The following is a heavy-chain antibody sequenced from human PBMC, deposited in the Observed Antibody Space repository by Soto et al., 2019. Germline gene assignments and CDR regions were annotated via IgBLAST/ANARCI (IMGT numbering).Heavy chain of an antibody. CDR1: GFTFDDYA. CDR3: VKDESINWYSGHFRH. D-gene: IGHD6-13*01. J-gene: IGHJ1*01. Sequence: GGSLRLSCAASGFTFDDYAMHWVRQVPGKGLEWVSGINWNSGSIGYGDSVKGRFAISRDNAKNSLHLQMNSLSAEDTAFYYCVKDESINWYSGHFRHWGQGTLVTVPQ. CDR2: INWNSGSI. V-gene: IGHV3-9*01.